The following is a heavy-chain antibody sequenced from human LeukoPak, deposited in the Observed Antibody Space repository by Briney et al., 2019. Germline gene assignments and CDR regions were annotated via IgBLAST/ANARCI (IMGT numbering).Heavy chain of an antibody. J-gene: IGHJ4*02. Sequence: GGSLRLSCAASGFTSDNYAMNWVRQAPGKGLEWVSGVSSSGGNTYYADSVKGRFTISRDNSKNTQYLQMNSLRAEDAAVYYCAKGDWNYGDFDYWGQGTLVTVSS. CDR3: AKGDWNYGDFDY. V-gene: IGHV3-23*01. D-gene: IGHD1-7*01. CDR2: VSSSGGNT. CDR1: GFTSDNYA.